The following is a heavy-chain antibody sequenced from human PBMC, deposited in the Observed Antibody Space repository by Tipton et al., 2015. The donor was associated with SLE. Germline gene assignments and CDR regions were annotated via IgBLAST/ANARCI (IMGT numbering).Heavy chain of an antibody. Sequence: TLSLTCTVSGGSISSHYWSWIRQPPGKGLEWIGYVYFSGTTNYNPSLMSRVFISVDTSKKQFSLKLSSVTAADTAVYYCAKDHWDGVMIAFDIWGQGTMVTVSS. CDR1: GGSISSHY. CDR2: VYFSGTT. J-gene: IGHJ3*02. D-gene: IGHD3-16*01. V-gene: IGHV4-59*11. CDR3: AKDHWDGVMIAFDI.